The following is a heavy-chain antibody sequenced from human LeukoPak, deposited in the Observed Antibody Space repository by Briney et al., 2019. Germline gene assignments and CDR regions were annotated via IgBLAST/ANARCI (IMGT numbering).Heavy chain of an antibody. D-gene: IGHD2-15*01. Sequence: GGSLRLSCAASGFTFSNYVMIWVRQAPGKGLEWVSGITASGDSTYYGDSVKGRFTMSRDNSKNTVYLQMNSLRVDDTAVYFCARRDIVVVASASDYWGQGTLVTVSS. CDR1: GFTFSNYV. V-gene: IGHV3-23*01. J-gene: IGHJ4*02. CDR2: ITASGDST. CDR3: ARRDIVVVASASDY.